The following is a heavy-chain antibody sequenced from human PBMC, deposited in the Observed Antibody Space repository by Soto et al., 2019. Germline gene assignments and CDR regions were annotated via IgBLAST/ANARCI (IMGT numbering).Heavy chain of an antibody. V-gene: IGHV1-18*04. CDR1: GYTFTSYG. CDR2: ISAYNGNT. D-gene: IGHD6-13*01. J-gene: IGHJ5*02. CDR3: ARDMGYSRSPNWFDP. Sequence: ASVKVSCKASGYTFTSYGISWVRQAPGQGLEWMGWISAYNGNTNYAQKLQGRVTMTTDTSTSTAYMELRSLRSDDKAVYYCARDMGYSRSPNWFDPWGQGTLVTVSS.